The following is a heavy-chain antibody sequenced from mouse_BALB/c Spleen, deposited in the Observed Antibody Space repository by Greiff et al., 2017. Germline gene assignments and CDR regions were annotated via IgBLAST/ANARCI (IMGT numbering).Heavy chain of an antibody. CDR3: NLLRGFAY. CDR1: GFNIKDYY. D-gene: IGHD1-1*01. V-gene: IGHV14-4*02. J-gene: IGHJ3*01. Sequence: EVQLQQSGAELVRSGASVKLSCTASGFNIKDYYMHWVKQRPEQGLEWIGWIDPENGDTEYAPKFQGKATMTADTSSNTAYLQLSSLTSEDTAVYYCNLLRGFAYWGQGTLVTVSA. CDR2: IDPENGDT.